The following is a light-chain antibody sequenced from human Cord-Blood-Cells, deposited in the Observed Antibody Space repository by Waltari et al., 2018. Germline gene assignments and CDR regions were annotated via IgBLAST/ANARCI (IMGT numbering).Light chain of an antibody. J-gene: IGKJ4*01. Sequence: EIVFTHSPATLALSPGERATLSCRASQSVSSYLACYQQKPGQAPRLLIYDASNRATGIPARFSGSGSGTDFTLTISSLEPEDFAVYYCQQRSNWPPLTFGGGTKVEIK. CDR3: QQRSNWPPLT. V-gene: IGKV3-11*01. CDR2: DAS. CDR1: QSVSSY.